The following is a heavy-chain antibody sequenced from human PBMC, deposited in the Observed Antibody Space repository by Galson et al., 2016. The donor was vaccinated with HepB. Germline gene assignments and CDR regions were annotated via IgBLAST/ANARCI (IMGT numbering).Heavy chain of an antibody. CDR2: ISGSGGST. V-gene: IGHV3-23*01. CDR1: GFTFNSYA. Sequence: SLRLSCAGSGFTFNSYAMYWVRQAPGKGLEWVSTISGSGGSTYSADSVRGRFTISRDNSKNTLYLQMNSLRADEPAVYYCAKDREAAGLAMAAPDYWGQGTQVTVSS. D-gene: IGHD6-19*01. J-gene: IGHJ4*02. CDR3: AKDREAAGLAMAAPDY.